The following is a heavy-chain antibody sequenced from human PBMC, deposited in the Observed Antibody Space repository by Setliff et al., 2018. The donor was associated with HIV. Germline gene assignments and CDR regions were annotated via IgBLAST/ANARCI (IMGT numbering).Heavy chain of an antibody. Sequence: SETLSLTCSVSGGSINRGTYYWTWIRQSAGKGLEWIGHIYITGDTDYNPSLKSRVTISVDTSKNQFSLTLTSADTAVYYCAKGAGFYGDYTFDYWGQGNLVTVSS. V-gene: IGHV4-61*09. J-gene: IGHJ4*02. CDR1: GGSINRGTYY. D-gene: IGHD4-17*01. CDR3: AKGAGFYGDYTFDY. CDR2: IYITGDT.